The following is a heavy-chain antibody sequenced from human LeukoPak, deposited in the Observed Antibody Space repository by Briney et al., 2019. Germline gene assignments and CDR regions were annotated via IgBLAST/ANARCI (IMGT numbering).Heavy chain of an antibody. J-gene: IGHJ4*02. D-gene: IGHD3-9*01. V-gene: IGHV1-18*01. CDR3: AREHYDILTGYYSFDY. CDR2: ISAYNGNT. CDR1: GYTFTIYG. Sequence: GSVKVSCKASGYTFTIYGISWVRQAPGQGLEWMGWISAYNGNTNYAQKLQGRVTMTTDTSTSTAYMELRSLRSDDTAVYYCAREHYDILTGYYSFDYWGQGTLVTVSS.